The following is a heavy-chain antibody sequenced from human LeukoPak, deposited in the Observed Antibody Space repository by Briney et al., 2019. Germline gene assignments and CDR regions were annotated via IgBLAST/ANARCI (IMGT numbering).Heavy chain of an antibody. J-gene: IGHJ4*02. V-gene: IGHV3-7*02. D-gene: IGHD4-17*01. CDR2: INQDGSEK. Sequence: PGGSLRLSCAASGFTFTTYWMSWVRQAPGKGLEWVANINQDGSEKYYVDSVKGRFAISRDNAKNSLYLQMNSLRAEDTAVYYCASTEYGDYPDYWGQGTLVTVSS. CDR3: ASTEYGDYPDY. CDR1: GFTFTTYW.